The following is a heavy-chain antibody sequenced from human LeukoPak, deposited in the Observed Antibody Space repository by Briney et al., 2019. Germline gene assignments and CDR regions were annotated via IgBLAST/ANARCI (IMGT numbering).Heavy chain of an antibody. Sequence: GGSLRLSCAASGFTFSSYWMHWVRQAPGKGLVWVSRINTDGSSTSYANSVKGRFTISRDNAKNTLYLQMDSLRAEDTAVYYCARVSSSSWWALDYWGQGTLVTVSS. V-gene: IGHV3-74*01. D-gene: IGHD6-13*01. CDR1: GFTFSSYW. CDR3: ARVSSSSWWALDY. CDR2: INTDGSST. J-gene: IGHJ4*02.